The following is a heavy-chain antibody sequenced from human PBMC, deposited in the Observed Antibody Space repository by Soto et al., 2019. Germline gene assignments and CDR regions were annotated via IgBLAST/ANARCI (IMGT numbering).Heavy chain of an antibody. CDR1: GGTFSSYA. CDR3: APIGGWYSSSSGHWFDP. Sequence: QVQLVQSGAEVKKPGSSMKVSCKTSGGTFSSYAISWVRQAPGQGLEWMGGIIPIFGTANYAQKFQGRVTITADECTSTAYMELSSLRSEDTAVYYCAPIGGWYSSSSGHWFDPWGQGTLVTVSS. J-gene: IGHJ5*02. CDR2: IIPIFGTA. V-gene: IGHV1-69*01. D-gene: IGHD6-6*01.